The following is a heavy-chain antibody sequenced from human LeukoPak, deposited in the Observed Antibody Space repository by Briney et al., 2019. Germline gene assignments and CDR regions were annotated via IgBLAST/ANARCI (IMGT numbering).Heavy chain of an antibody. Sequence: VASVKVSCKASGYTFTSYYMHWVRQAPGQGLEWMGIINPSGGSTSYAQKFQGRVTMTRDMSTSTVYMELSSLRSEDTAVYYCARDRYPASPYCSGGSCYSGWFDPWGQGTLVTVSS. CDR1: GYTFTSYY. J-gene: IGHJ5*02. D-gene: IGHD2-15*01. CDR2: INPSGGST. V-gene: IGHV1-46*01. CDR3: ARDRYPASPYCSGGSCYSGWFDP.